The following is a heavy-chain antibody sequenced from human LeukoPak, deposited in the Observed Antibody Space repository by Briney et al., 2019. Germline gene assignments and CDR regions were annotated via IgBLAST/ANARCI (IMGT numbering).Heavy chain of an antibody. D-gene: IGHD7-27*01. CDR1: GYTFTSYD. J-gene: IGHJ4*02. V-gene: IGHV1-8*01. Sequence: ASVKVSCTASGYTFTSYDINWVRQAPGQGLEWMGWMNPNSGNTGYAQKFQGRVTITRNTSISTAYMELSSLRSEDTAVYYCAIQTGDYIYWGQGTLVTVSS. CDR2: MNPNSGNT. CDR3: AIQTGDYIY.